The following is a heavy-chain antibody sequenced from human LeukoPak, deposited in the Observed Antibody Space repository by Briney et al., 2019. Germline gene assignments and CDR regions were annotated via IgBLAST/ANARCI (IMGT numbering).Heavy chain of an antibody. D-gene: IGHD4-17*01. CDR2: INPSGGST. CDR3: ARDPLDGDYDPTEYFQH. V-gene: IGHV1-46*01. J-gene: IGHJ1*01. CDR1: GYTFTSYY. Sequence: GASVKVSCKASGYTFTSYYMHWVRQAPGQGLEWMGIINPSGGSTSYAQKFQGRVTITADESTSTAYMELSSLRSEDTAVYYCARDPLDGDYDPTEYFQHWGQGTLVTVSS.